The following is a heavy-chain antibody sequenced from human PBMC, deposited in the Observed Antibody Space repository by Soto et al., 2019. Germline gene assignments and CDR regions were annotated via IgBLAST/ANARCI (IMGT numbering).Heavy chain of an antibody. J-gene: IGHJ6*02. CDR2: IWYDGSNE. D-gene: IGHD6-19*01. V-gene: IGHV3-33*01. CDR1: VFIFINFG. Sequence: GGSLRLSCASSVFIFINFGMHWVRQAPGKGLEWVAVIWYDGSNEYYADSVKGRFTISKDNSKNTLYLQMNSLRAEDTAVYYCARDDIPGRAVATYGMDVWGQGTTVTVSS. CDR3: ARDDIPGRAVATYGMDV.